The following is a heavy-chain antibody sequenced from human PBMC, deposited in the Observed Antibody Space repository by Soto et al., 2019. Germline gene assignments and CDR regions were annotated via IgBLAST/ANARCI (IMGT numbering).Heavy chain of an antibody. Sequence: FGATLVNPTRPVRLTLTFFGFSVSASGVGVGWIRYPPGKALEWLALIYWDNNKRYSPSLKSRLTITKDTSKNQVVLIMTNMNPVDTATYYCAHQSRENRFPSAYWGQGTLVTVSS. V-gene: IGHV2-5*02. J-gene: IGHJ4*02. CDR3: AHQSRENRFPSAY. CDR1: GFSVSASGVG. CDR2: IYWDNNK. D-gene: IGHD2-21*01.